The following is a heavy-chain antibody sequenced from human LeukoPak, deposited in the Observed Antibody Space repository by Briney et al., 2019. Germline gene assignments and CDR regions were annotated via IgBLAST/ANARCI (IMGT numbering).Heavy chain of an antibody. Sequence: SETLPLTCAVYGGSLSCYYWSWIPQPPGKGLEWIGEINHSGSTNYNPSLKSRVTISVDTSKNQFSLKLSSVTAADTAVYYCARGGITIFGVVIIPPFDYWGQGTLVTVSS. CDR3: ARGGITIFGVVIIPPFDY. J-gene: IGHJ4*02. D-gene: IGHD3-3*01. V-gene: IGHV4-34*01. CDR1: GGSLSCYY. CDR2: INHSGST.